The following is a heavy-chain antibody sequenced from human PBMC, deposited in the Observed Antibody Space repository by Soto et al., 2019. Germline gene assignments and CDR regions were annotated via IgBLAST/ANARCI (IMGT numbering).Heavy chain of an antibody. Sequence: GVSLRLSCAASGFTFSTYSWNWVRQAPGKGLEWVSSISSGSSYIYYAGSVKGRFTISRDNAKNSLYLQMNSLRAEDTAVYYCARGVYYFDYWGQGTLVTVSS. CDR2: ISSGSSYI. CDR1: GFTFSTYS. J-gene: IGHJ4*02. V-gene: IGHV3-21*01. CDR3: ARGVYYFDY.